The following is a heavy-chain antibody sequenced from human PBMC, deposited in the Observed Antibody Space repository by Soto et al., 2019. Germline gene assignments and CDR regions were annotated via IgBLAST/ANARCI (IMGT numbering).Heavy chain of an antibody. CDR2: INAGNGNT. D-gene: IGHD2-21*02. CDR3: ARATTLVVTATYNWFDP. J-gene: IGHJ5*02. V-gene: IGHV1-3*01. CDR1: GYTFTGYY. Sequence: ASVKVSCKASGYTFTGYYMHWVRQAPGQRLEWMGWINAGNGNTKYSQKFQGRVTITRDTSASTAYMELSSLRSEDTAVYYCARATTLVVTATYNWFDPWGQGTLVTVSS.